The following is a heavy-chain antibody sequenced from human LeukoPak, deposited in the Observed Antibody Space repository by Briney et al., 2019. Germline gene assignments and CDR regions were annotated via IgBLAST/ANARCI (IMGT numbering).Heavy chain of an antibody. CDR1: GGSFSGYY. V-gene: IGHV4-34*01. CDR3: ARNYDFWSGYYFGY. CDR2: INYSEST. J-gene: IGHJ4*02. D-gene: IGHD3-3*01. Sequence: SETLSLTCAVYGGSFSGYYWSWIRQPPGKGLEWIGEINYSESTNYNPSLKSRVTISVDTSKNQFSLKLSSVTAADTAVYYCARNYDFWSGYYFGYWGQGTLVTVSS.